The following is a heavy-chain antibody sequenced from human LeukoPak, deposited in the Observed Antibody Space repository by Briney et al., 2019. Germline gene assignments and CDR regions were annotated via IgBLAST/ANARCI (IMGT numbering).Heavy chain of an antibody. CDR3: AGGVGNYLPIDY. CDR2: ISSSSGYI. D-gene: IGHD4-11*01. V-gene: IGHV3-21*01. J-gene: IGHJ4*02. Sequence: GGSLRLSCAASGFTFSSYSMNWVRQAPGKGLEWVSSISSSSGYIYYADSVKGRFTISRDNAKNSLYLQMNSLRAEDTAVYYCAGGVGNYLPIDYWGQGTLVTVSS. CDR1: GFTFSSYS.